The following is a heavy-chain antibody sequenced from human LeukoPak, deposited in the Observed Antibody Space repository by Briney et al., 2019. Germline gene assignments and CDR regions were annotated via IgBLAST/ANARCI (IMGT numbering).Heavy chain of an antibody. J-gene: IGHJ4*02. D-gene: IGHD3-3*01. V-gene: IGHV7-4-1*02. Sequence: GASVKVSCKASGYTFTSYAMNWVRQAPGQGLERMGWINTNTGNPTYAQGFTGRFVFSLDTSVSTAYLQISSLKAEDTAVYYCAITGYDFWSGYYTGTLDYWGQGTLATVSS. CDR3: AITGYDFWSGYYTGTLDY. CDR1: GYTFTSYA. CDR2: INTNTGNP.